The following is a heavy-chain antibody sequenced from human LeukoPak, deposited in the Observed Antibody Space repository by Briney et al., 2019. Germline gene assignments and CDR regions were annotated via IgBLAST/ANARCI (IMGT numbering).Heavy chain of an antibody. J-gene: IGHJ4*02. CDR2: IIPILGVA. V-gene: IGHV1-69*04. CDR3: AREKYYYGSGSYYPFDY. D-gene: IGHD3-10*01. Sequence: SVKVSCKASGCTFTSYDINWVRQAPGQGLEWMGRIIPILGVANYAQKLQGRVTITADKSTSTAYMELSSLRSEDTAVYYCAREKYYYGSGSYYPFDYWGQGTLVTVSS. CDR1: GCTFTSYD.